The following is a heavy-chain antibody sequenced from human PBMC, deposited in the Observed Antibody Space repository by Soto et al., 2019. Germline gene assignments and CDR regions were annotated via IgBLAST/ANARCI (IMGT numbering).Heavy chain of an antibody. Sequence: ESGGGVVQPGRSLRLSCAASGFTFSSYAMHWVRQAPGKGLEWVAVISYDGSNKYYADSVKGRFTISRDNSKNTLYLQMNSLRAEDTAVYYCARDMGYCSSTSCYAHYGMDVWGQGTTVTVSS. CDR2: ISYDGSNK. J-gene: IGHJ6*02. CDR3: ARDMGYCSSTSCYAHYGMDV. D-gene: IGHD2-2*01. CDR1: GFTFSSYA. V-gene: IGHV3-30-3*01.